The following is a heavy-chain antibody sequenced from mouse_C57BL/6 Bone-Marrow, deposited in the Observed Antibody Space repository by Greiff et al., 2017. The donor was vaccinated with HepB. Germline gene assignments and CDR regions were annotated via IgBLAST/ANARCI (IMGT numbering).Heavy chain of an antibody. CDR2: IYPRSGNT. J-gene: IGHJ4*01. V-gene: IGHV1-81*01. CDR1: GYTFTSYG. D-gene: IGHD2-3*01. CDR3: ASGGGYYLYAMDY. Sequence: VQLQQSGAELARPGASVKLSCKASGYTFTSYGISWVKQRTGQGLEWIGEIYPRSGNTYYNEKFKGKATLTADKSSSTAYMELRSLTSEDSAVYFCASGGGYYLYAMDYWGQGTSVTVSS.